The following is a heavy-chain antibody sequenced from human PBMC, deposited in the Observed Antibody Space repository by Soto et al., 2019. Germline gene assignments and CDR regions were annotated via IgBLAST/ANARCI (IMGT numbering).Heavy chain of an antibody. D-gene: IGHD3-10*01. J-gene: IGHJ4*02. CDR2: IWYDGSNK. V-gene: IGHV3-33*01. CDR1: GFTFNNYG. Sequence: VQLVESGGGVVQPGRSLRLSCAASGFTFNNYGMHWVRQAPGKGLEWMALIWYDGSNKYYADSVKGRFTISRDNSKNTLYLQMNSLRAEDTAVYYCARDVDSGSYPKIDYWGQGTLVTVSS. CDR3: ARDVDSGSYPKIDY.